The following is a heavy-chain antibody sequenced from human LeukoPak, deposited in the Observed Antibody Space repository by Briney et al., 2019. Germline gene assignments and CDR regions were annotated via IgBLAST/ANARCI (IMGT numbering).Heavy chain of an antibody. CDR3: ANSLSAVWAPVDGS. CDR2: IWYDGSKE. V-gene: IGHV3-33*06. CDR1: GFTFSTYG. Sequence: GGSLRLSCVASGFTFSTYGMHWVRQAPGKGLEWVAIIWYDGSKEFYADSVKGRFTISRDNSKNSLYLQMNSLRAEDTAVYYCANSLSAVWAPVDGSWGQGTLVTVSS. D-gene: IGHD5-24*01. J-gene: IGHJ5*02.